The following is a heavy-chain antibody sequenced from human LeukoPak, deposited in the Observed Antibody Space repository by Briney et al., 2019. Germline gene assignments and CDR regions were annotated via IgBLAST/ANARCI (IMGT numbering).Heavy chain of an antibody. J-gene: IGHJ3*02. V-gene: IGHV3-30*04. Sequence: PGRSLRLSCAASGFTFSSYAMHWVRQAPGKGLEWVAVISYDGSNKYYADSVKGRFTISRDNSKNTLYLQMNSLRAEDTAVYYCARESSPDITPGAFDIWGQGTMVTVSS. CDR2: ISYDGSNK. CDR3: ARESSPDITPGAFDI. D-gene: IGHD3-9*01. CDR1: GFTFSSYA.